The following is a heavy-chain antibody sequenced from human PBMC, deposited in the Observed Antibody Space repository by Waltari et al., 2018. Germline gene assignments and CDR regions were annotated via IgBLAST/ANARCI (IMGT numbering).Heavy chain of an antibody. CDR3: ARDPGRVGFDY. CDR1: GFTFSNYW. CDR2: IRHDSSEI. V-gene: IGHV3-7*01. Sequence: EVQLVESGGGLVQPGGSLRLSCAASGFTFSNYWMSWVRQAPGKGLEWVANIRHDSSEIYYVDSVKGRFTISRDNAKNSLFLQMNSLRGEDTAVYYCARDPGRVGFDYWGQGTLVTVSS. J-gene: IGHJ4*02. D-gene: IGHD1-26*01.